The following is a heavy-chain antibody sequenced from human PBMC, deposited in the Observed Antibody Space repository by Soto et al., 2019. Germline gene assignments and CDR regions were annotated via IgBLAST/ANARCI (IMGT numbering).Heavy chain of an antibody. J-gene: IGHJ3*01. CDR2: TYFRSKWSN. CDR3: AREYSDASDV. CDR1: GDSVSTNSAA. V-gene: IGHV6-1*01. Sequence: SQTLSLTCAISGDSVSTNSAAWNWIRQSPSRGLEWLGRTYFRSKWSNDYVESLKSRITINPDTSKNQFSLLLNSVTPEDTAVYYCAREYSDASDVWGQGTMVTVSS. D-gene: IGHD2-15*01.